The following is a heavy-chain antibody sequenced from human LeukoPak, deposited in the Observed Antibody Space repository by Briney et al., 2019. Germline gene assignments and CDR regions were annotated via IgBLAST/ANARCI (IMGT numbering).Heavy chain of an antibody. J-gene: IGHJ3*02. CDR3: VRSFDI. CDR2: INSDGSRT. Sequence: PGGSLRLSCAASGFTFSSYWMHWVRQAPGKGLVWVSRINSDGSRTDYADSVKGRFTISRDNAKNTLYLQVNSLTAEDTATYYCVRSFDIWGQGTMITVSS. V-gene: IGHV3-74*01. CDR1: GFTFSSYW.